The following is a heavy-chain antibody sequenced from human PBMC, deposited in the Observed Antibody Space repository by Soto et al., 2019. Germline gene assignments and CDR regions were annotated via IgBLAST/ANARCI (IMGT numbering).Heavy chain of an antibody. D-gene: IGHD2-15*01. V-gene: IGHV3-21*01. Sequence: EVQLVESGGGLVKPGGSLRLSCAASGFTFSSYSMNWVRQAPGKGLEWVSSISSSSSYIYYADSVKGRFTISRDNAKNSLYLQMNSLRAEDTDVYYCARTAQGRIFSALDYWGQGTLVTVSS. CDR2: ISSSSSYI. CDR3: ARTAQGRIFSALDY. J-gene: IGHJ4*02. CDR1: GFTFSSYS.